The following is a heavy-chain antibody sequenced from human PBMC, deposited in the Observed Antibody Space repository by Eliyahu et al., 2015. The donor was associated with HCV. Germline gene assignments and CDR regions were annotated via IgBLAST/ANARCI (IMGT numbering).Heavy chain of an antibody. D-gene: IGHD4-17*01. V-gene: IGHV1-2*02. CDR2: INPNSGGT. Sequence: QVQLVQSGAEVKKPGASVKVSCKASGXTFXGXYXXWVRQAPGQGLEWMGWINPNSGGTNYAQKXQGRVTMTRDTSISTAYMELSRLRSDDTAVYYCAREYGGAMDYGDYVGMRDYWGQGTLVTVSS. CDR3: AREYGGAMDYGDYVGMRDY. CDR1: GXTFXGXY. J-gene: IGHJ4*02.